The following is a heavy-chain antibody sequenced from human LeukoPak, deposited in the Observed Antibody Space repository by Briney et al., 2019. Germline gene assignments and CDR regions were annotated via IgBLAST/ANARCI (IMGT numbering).Heavy chain of an antibody. V-gene: IGHV3-30*18. D-gene: IGHD6-19*01. Sequence: GGSLRLSCAASGFTFSSYGMHWVRQAPGKGLEWVAVISYDGGNKYYADSVKGRFTISRDNSKNTLYLQMNSLRAEDTAVYYCAKAGSGWTLDYWGQGTLVTVSS. CDR2: ISYDGGNK. CDR1: GFTFSSYG. CDR3: AKAGSGWTLDY. J-gene: IGHJ4*02.